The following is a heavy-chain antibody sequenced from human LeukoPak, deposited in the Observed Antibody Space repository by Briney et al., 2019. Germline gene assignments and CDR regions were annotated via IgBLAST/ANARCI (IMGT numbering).Heavy chain of an antibody. CDR1: GFTFSSYG. CDR3: ASSDYDSTLGAFDI. J-gene: IGHJ3*02. CDR2: ISYDGSNK. Sequence: PGRSLRLSCAASGFTFSSYGMHWVRQAPGKGLEWVAVISYDGSNKYYADSVKGRFTISRDNAKNSLYLQMNSLRAEDTAVYYCASSDYDSTLGAFDIWGQGTMVTVSS. D-gene: IGHD3-22*01. V-gene: IGHV3-30*03.